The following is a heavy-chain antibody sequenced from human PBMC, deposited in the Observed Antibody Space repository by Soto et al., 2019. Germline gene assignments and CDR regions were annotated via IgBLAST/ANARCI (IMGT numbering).Heavy chain of an antibody. J-gene: IGHJ6*02. CDR2: IIPIFGTA. V-gene: IGHV1-69*13. CDR1: GGTFSSYA. D-gene: IGHD3-9*01. CDR3: ARLDDILTGFHYGMDV. Sequence: SVKVSCKASGGTFSSYAISWVRQAPGQGLEWMGGIIPIFGTANYAQKFQGRVTITADESTSTAYMELSSLRSEDTAVYYCARLDDILTGFHYGMDVWGQGATVTVSS.